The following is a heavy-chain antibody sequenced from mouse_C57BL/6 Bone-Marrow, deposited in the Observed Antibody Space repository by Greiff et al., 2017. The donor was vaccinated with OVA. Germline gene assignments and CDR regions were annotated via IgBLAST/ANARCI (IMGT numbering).Heavy chain of an antibody. CDR2: IYPRSGNT. CDR3: ARVDDRFAY. D-gene: IGHD2-12*01. J-gene: IGHJ3*01. CDR1: GYTFTSYG. V-gene: IGHV1-81*01. Sequence: VQLQQSGAELARPGASVKLSCKASGYTFTSYGISWVKQRTGQGLEWIGEIYPRSGNTYYNEKFKGKATLTADKSSSTAYMELRSLTSEDSAVYFCARVDDRFAYWGQGTLVTVSA.